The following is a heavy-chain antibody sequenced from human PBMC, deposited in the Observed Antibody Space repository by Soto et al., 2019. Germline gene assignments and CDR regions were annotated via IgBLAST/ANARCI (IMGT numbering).Heavy chain of an antibody. CDR3: ARIEGTYDFWSG. CDR1: GFTFSSYE. Sequence: PGGSLRLSCAASGFTFSSYEMNWVRQAPGKGLEWVSYISSSGSTIYYADSVKGRFTIPRDNAKNSLYLQMNSLRAEDTAVYYCARIEGTYDFWSGWGQGTLVTVSS. CDR2: ISSSGSTI. J-gene: IGHJ4*02. V-gene: IGHV3-48*03. D-gene: IGHD3-3*01.